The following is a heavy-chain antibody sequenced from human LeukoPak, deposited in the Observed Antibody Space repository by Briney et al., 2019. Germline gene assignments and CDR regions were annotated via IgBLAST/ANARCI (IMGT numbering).Heavy chain of an antibody. Sequence: GASVKVSCKASGYTFTSYGISWVRQAPGQGLEWMGWISAYNGNTNYAQKLQGRVTMTTDTSTSTAYMELRSLRSDDTAVYYCARDFPSSFMVRGVIIYDYWGQGTLVTVSS. V-gene: IGHV1-18*01. CDR1: GYTFTSYG. J-gene: IGHJ4*02. CDR2: ISAYNGNT. CDR3: ARDFPSSFMVRGVIIYDY. D-gene: IGHD3-10*01.